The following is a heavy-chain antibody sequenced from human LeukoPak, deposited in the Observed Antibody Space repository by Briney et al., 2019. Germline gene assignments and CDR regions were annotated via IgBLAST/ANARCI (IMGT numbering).Heavy chain of an antibody. J-gene: IGHJ4*02. Sequence: SETLSLTCTVSGGSISTSSYYWAWIRQPPGKGLEYIGSYSGSTYYNPSLKSRVTISVDTSKKQFSLKLSSVTAADTAVYYCARSSYCAGSKPYWVDYWGQGTLVTVSS. CDR1: GGSISTSSYY. V-gene: IGHV4-39*01. CDR3: ARSSYCAGSKPYWVDY. CDR2: YSGST. D-gene: IGHD3-10*01.